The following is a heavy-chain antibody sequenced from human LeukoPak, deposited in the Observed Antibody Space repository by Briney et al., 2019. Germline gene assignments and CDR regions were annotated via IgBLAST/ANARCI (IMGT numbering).Heavy chain of an antibody. D-gene: IGHD5-24*01. CDR1: GGSVSSGSYY. CDR2: VYHSGST. Sequence: SETLSLTCTVSGGSVSSGSYYWSWIRQPPGKGLEWLGEVYHSGSTIYNPSLESRITISIDSSKNQFSMKLTSVTAADTAVYYCVRVAVEMATIKGLDIWGRGTTVTVSS. J-gene: IGHJ3*02. V-gene: IGHV4-61*01. CDR3: VRVAVEMATIKGLDI.